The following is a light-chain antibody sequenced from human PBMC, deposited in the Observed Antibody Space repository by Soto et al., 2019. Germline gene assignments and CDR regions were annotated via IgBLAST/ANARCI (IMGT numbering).Light chain of an antibody. V-gene: IGKV3-11*01. Sequence: TQSPSTMAVSVGNSVPITFRASQSVTNSLAWYQQKPGQAPRLLVYDASNRATGIPTRFSGSGSGTDFTLTISSLEPEDFAVYYCQHRSDWPGFGQGTRLEIK. CDR2: DAS. CDR1: QSVTNS. J-gene: IGKJ5*01. CDR3: QHRSDWPG.